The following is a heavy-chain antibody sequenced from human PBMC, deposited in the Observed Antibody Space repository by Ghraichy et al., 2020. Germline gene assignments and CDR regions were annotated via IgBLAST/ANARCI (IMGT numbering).Heavy chain of an antibody. Sequence: LSLTCAASGFTFSSYAMSWVRQAPGKGLEWVSAISGSGGSTYYADSVKGRFTISRDNSKNTLYLQMNSLRAEDTAVYYCAKDWSRKMTTVTTVDYWGQGTLVTVSS. V-gene: IGHV3-23*01. D-gene: IGHD4-17*01. CDR3: AKDWSRKMTTVTTVDY. CDR2: ISGSGGST. CDR1: GFTFSSYA. J-gene: IGHJ4*02.